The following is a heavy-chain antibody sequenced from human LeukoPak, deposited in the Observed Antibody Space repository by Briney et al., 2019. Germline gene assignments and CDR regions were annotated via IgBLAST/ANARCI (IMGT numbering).Heavy chain of an antibody. J-gene: IGHJ6*03. CDR1: GFTFSSYA. D-gene: IGHD2-15*01. V-gene: IGHV3-30*04. Sequence: GGSLRLSCAASGFTFSSYAMHWVRQAPGKGLEWVAVISHDGSNKYYADSVKGRFTISRDNSKNTLYLQMNSLRAEDTAVYYCARGGISSYYYYYMDVWGKGTTVTVSS. CDR3: ARGGISSYYYYYMDV. CDR2: ISHDGSNK.